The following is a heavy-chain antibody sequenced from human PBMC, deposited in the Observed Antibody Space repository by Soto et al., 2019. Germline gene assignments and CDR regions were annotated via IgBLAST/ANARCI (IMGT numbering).Heavy chain of an antibody. CDR1: GYTLTELS. CDR2: FDPEDGET. Sequence: ASVKVSCKVSGYTLTELSMHWVRQAPGKGLEWMGGFDPEDGETIYAQKFQGRVTMTEDTSASTAYMELSSLRSEDTAVYYCARGGYFDSSNYLAYWGLGTLVTVSS. D-gene: IGHD3-22*01. J-gene: IGHJ4*02. V-gene: IGHV1-24*01. CDR3: ARGGYFDSSNYLAY.